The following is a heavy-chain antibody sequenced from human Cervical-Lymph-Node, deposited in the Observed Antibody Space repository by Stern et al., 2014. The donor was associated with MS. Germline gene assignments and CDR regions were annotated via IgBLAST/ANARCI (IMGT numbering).Heavy chain of an antibody. CDR3: AKTHAGSGLGVLPES. J-gene: IGHJ5*02. CDR1: GFIFSSYG. D-gene: IGHD6-25*01. V-gene: IGHV3-30*18. Sequence: VQLVESGGGVVQPGGSLRLSCAASGFIFSSYGMHWVRQAPGKGLEWVTVISYDGTNKYYADSVKGRFTISRDNSKNTVYLQMISLRPEDTAMYYCAKTHAGSGLGVLPESWGQGTLVTVSS. CDR2: ISYDGTNK.